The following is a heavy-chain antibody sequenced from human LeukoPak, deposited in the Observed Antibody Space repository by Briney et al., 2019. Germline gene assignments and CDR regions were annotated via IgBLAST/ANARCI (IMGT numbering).Heavy chain of an antibody. CDR2: IYSGGST. CDR3: ARDISGSDGY. J-gene: IGHJ4*02. V-gene: IGHV3-53*01. CDR1: GFTVSSNY. D-gene: IGHD3-10*01. Sequence: TGGSLRLSCAASGFTVSSNYMSWVRQAPGKGLEWVSVIYSGGSTYYADSVKGRFTISRDNSKNTLYLQMNSLRAEDTAMYYCARDISGSDGYWGQGTLVTVSS.